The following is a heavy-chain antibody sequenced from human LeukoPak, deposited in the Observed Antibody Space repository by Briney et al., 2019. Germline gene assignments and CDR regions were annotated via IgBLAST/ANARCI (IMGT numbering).Heavy chain of an antibody. V-gene: IGHV3-23*01. Sequence: PGGSLRVSCAASGFTFSSYAMDWVRQAPGKGLEWVSAISGSDGRTYYADSVKGRFTISRDNSKNTLYLQMNSLRAEDTAVYYCAKDGDGQYGSGFFDYWGQGTLVTVSS. J-gene: IGHJ4*02. D-gene: IGHD3-10*01. CDR1: GFTFSSYA. CDR2: ISGSDGRT. CDR3: AKDGDGQYGSGFFDY.